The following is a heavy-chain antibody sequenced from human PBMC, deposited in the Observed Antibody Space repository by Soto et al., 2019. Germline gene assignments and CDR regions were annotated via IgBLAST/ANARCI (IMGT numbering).Heavy chain of an antibody. CDR2: IYDNGIT. V-gene: IGHV4-59*12. J-gene: IGHJ4*02. Sequence: QVVLQESGPGLVKPSETLSLTCSVSGRSITSYYWRWVRQPPGKGLEWIGYIYDNGITSQNPSLKSRVTMSADTSQNQFSLKLTSATGADTAVYYCARTYDSNGYANEFDSWGQGILVTVAS. CDR3: ARTYDSNGYANEFDS. CDR1: GRSITSYY. D-gene: IGHD3-22*01.